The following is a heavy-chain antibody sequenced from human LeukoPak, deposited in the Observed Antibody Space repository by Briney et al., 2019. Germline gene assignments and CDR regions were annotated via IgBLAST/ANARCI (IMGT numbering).Heavy chain of an antibody. D-gene: IGHD6-13*01. V-gene: IGHV4-39*01. CDR3: AREIAAADPFDY. CDR2: IYYSGST. J-gene: IGHJ4*02. Sequence: PSETLSLTCTVSGGSVSSSSYYWGWIGQPPGKGLEWIGSIYYSGSTYYNPSLKSRVTISVDTSKNQFSLKLSSVTAADTAVYYCAREIAAADPFDYWGQGTLVTVSS. CDR1: GGSVSSSSYY.